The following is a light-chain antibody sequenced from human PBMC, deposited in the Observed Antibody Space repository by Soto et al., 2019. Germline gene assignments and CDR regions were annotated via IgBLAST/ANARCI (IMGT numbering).Light chain of an antibody. Sequence: QSVLTQSPSVSAAPGQSVTISCTGTSSDVGGYNYVSWYQQHPGKAPKLMIYDVSKRPSGVPDRFSGSKSGNTASLTISGLQAEDEADYYCCSYAGSYTYVFGTGTKLTVL. V-gene: IGLV2-11*01. CDR2: DVS. CDR1: SSDVGGYNY. CDR3: CSYAGSYTYV. J-gene: IGLJ1*01.